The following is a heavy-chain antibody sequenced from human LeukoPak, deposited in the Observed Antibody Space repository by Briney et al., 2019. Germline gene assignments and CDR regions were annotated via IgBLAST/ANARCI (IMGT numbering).Heavy chain of an antibody. Sequence: SETLSLTCTVSDGFISNYYWSWIRQPPGKGLEWIGNIYYSGSTTYNPSLKSRLIISVDTSNNQFSLRLSSVTAADTAVYYCARGPGGIYYDRGAHYHDYWGQGTLVTVSS. CDR3: ARGPGGIYYDRGAHYHDY. CDR1: DGFISNYY. CDR2: IYYSGST. J-gene: IGHJ4*02. V-gene: IGHV4-59*12. D-gene: IGHD3-22*01.